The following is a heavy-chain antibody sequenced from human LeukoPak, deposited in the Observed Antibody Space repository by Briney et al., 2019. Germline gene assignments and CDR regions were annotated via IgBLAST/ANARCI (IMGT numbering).Heavy chain of an antibody. Sequence: KSGGSLRLSCAASGFTFSNAWMSWVRQAPGKGLEWVGRIKSKTDGGTTDYAAPVKGRFTISRDDSKNTLYLQMNSLKTEDTAVYYCTTDLGVATISNYWGQGTLATVSS. J-gene: IGHJ4*02. D-gene: IGHD5-12*01. CDR2: IKSKTDGGTT. CDR3: TTDLGVATISNY. CDR1: GFTFSNAW. V-gene: IGHV3-15*01.